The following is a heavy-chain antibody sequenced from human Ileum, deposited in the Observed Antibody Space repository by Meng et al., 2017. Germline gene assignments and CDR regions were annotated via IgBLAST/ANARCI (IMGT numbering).Heavy chain of an antibody. CDR2: IIPILNAS. D-gene: IGHD2-15*01. CDR3: ARDCSGGGCFDP. J-gene: IGHJ5*02. Sequence: QVQLVQSGAEVMYPGSSVTVSCKSAGGAFSSSAIGWLRQAPGRGLEWMGGIIPILNASTYAQNFKGRVTLSADMATTTVYMELSSLTSDDTAVYFCARDCSGGGCFDPWGQGTLVTVSS. CDR1: GGAFSSSA. V-gene: IGHV1-69*10.